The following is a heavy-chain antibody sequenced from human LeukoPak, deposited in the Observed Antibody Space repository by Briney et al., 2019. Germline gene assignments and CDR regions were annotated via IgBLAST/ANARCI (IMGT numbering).Heavy chain of an antibody. J-gene: IGHJ4*02. CDR3: ARGPYDYVWGSYRPRYYFDY. CDR1: GGSFSGYY. Sequence: WETLSLTCAVYGGSFSGYYWSWIRQPPGKGLEWIGEINHSGSTNYNPSLKSRVTISVDTSKNQFSLKLSSVTAADTAVYYCARGPYDYVWGSYRPRYYFDYWGQGTLVTVSS. D-gene: IGHD3-16*02. V-gene: IGHV4-34*01. CDR2: INHSGST.